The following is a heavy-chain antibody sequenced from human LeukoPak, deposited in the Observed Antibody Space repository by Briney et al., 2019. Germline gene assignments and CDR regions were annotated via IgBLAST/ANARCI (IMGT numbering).Heavy chain of an antibody. CDR2: IHYTGNT. CDR1: GGSISSGGY. V-gene: IGHV4-31*03. CDR3: ARKVVRGVICWFDA. J-gene: IGHJ5*02. Sequence: PSQTLSLTCTVSGGSISSGGYWSWIRQHPEKGLEWIGYIHYTGNTYYNPSLKSRVSTSVDTSKNQFSLNLSSVIAADTAVYYCARKVVRGVICWFDAWGQGTLVTVSS. D-gene: IGHD3-10*01.